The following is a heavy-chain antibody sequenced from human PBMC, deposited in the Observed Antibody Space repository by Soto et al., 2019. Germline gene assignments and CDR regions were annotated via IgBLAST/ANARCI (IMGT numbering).Heavy chain of an antibody. CDR1: GLTFSHFG. V-gene: IGHV3-30*18. CDR3: AKSNLVGGNSFIFAF. J-gene: IGHJ4*02. Sequence: QEQMVESGGGVVQPGRSLRLSCVASGLTFSHFGMHWVRQAPGKGLEWVAVISDDGSNKYYADSVEGRFTISRDNSKNTLFLQVNSLRTEDTAVYYCAKSNLVGGNSFIFAFWGQGTLVTVSS. D-gene: IGHD2-21*01. CDR2: ISDDGSNK.